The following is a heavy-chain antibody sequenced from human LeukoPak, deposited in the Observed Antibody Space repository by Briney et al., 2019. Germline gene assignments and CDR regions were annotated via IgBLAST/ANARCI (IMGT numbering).Heavy chain of an antibody. CDR2: VFYSGST. CDR1: GGSISSSNYY. J-gene: IGHJ4*02. CDR3: ARSPSGYRFDY. V-gene: IGHV4-61*05. Sequence: SETLSLTCTVSGGSISSSNYYWGWIRQPPGKGLEWIGYVFYSGSTNYSPSLKSRVTISLDTSKNQFSLKLTSVTAADTAVYYCARSPSGYRFDYWGQGTLVTVSS. D-gene: IGHD3-22*01.